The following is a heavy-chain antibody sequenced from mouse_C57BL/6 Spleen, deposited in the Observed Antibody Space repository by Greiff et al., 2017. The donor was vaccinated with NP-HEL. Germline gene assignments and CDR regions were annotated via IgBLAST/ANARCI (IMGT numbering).Heavy chain of an antibody. CDR3: ARSLLRLFDY. D-gene: IGHD2-4*01. Sequence: VQLQQPGAELVMPGASVKLSCKASGYTFTSYWMHWVKQRPGQGLEWIGEIDPSDSYTNYNQKFKGKSTLTVDKSSSTAYMQLSSLTSEDSAVYYCARSLLRLFDYWGQGTTLTVSS. J-gene: IGHJ2*01. V-gene: IGHV1-69*01. CDR1: GYTFTSYW. CDR2: IDPSDSYT.